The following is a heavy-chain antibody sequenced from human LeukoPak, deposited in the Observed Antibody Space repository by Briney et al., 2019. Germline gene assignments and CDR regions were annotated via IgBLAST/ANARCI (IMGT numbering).Heavy chain of an antibody. J-gene: IGHJ4*02. D-gene: IGHD4-23*01. Sequence: SETLSLTCTVSGYFISSGYYWGWIRQPPGKGLEWIGSIYHSGSTYYNPSLKSRVTISVDTSKNQFSLKLSSVTAADTAVYYCARDYGGNSGYDYWGQGTLVTVSS. CDR2: IYHSGST. V-gene: IGHV4-38-2*02. CDR3: ARDYGGNSGYDY. CDR1: GYFISSGYY.